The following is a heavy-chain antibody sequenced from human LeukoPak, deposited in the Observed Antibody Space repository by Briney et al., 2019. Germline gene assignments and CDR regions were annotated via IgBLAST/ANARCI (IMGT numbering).Heavy chain of an antibody. V-gene: IGHV4-30-4*02. CDR1: GGSINSGDYY. J-gene: IGHJ6*02. CDR3: ARDRRIAAAGTYYYYGMDV. D-gene: IGHD6-13*01. Sequence: SETLSLTCTVSGGSINSGDYYWSWIRQPPGKGLEWIGYIYYSGSTYYNPSLKSRVTMSVDTSKNQFSLKLSSVTAADTAVYYCARDRRIAAAGTYYYYGMDVWGQGTTVTVSS. CDR2: IYYSGST.